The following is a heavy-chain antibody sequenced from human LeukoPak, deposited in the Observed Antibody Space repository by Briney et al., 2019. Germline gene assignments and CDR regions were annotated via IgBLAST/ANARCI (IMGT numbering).Heavy chain of an antibody. CDR3: ARGRRIFGARWGYYFDY. CDR1: GFTFSDHY. CDR2: ISSSGTII. J-gene: IGHJ4*02. V-gene: IGHV3-11*01. D-gene: IGHD3-3*01. Sequence: GGSLRLSCAASGFTFSDHYMSWIRQAPGKGLEWLSYISSSGTIIYYADSVKGRFTISRDNAKNSLYLQMNSLRADDTAVYYCARGRRIFGARWGYYFDYWGQGTLVTVSS.